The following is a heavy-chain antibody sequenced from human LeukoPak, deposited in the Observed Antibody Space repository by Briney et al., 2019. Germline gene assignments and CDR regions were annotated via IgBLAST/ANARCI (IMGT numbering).Heavy chain of an antibody. CDR2: IRYDGGNK. CDR3: AKDWADSSSWKLYYYYGMDV. D-gene: IGHD6-13*01. J-gene: IGHJ6*02. Sequence: GGSLRLSCAASGFTFSSYGMHWVRQAPGKGLEWVAFIRYDGGNKYYADSVKGRFTISRDNSKNTLYLQMNSLRAEDTAVYYCAKDWADSSSWKLYYYYGMDVWGQGTTVTVSS. V-gene: IGHV3-30*02. CDR1: GFTFSSYG.